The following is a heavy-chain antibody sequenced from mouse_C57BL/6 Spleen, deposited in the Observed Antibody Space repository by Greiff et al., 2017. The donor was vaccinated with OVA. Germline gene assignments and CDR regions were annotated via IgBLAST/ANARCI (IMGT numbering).Heavy chain of an antibody. CDR2: IRSKSNNYAT. CDR1: GFSFNTYA. CDR3: VRGGEAAY. D-gene: IGHD2-13*01. Sequence: EVQLVESGGGLVQPKGSLKLSCEASGFSFNTYAMNWVRQAPGKGLEWVARIRSKSNNYATYYADSVKDRFTISRDDSERMLYLQMNNLKTEDTAMYYCVRGGEAAYWGQGTLVTVSA. J-gene: IGHJ3*01. V-gene: IGHV10-1*01.